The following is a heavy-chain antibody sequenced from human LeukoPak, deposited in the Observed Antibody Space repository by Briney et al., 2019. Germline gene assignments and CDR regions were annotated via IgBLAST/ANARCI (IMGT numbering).Heavy chain of an antibody. D-gene: IGHD2-21*01. Sequence: LKIFSCGSGDRFFSCWFWRGSHMPARNLEWMVIIYPGDSDTRYSPSFQGQVTISADKSITTAYLQWSSLKASDTAMCYCARLLNYHDLDYWGQGTLVTVYS. V-gene: IGHV5-51*01. CDR3: ARLLNYHDLDY. CDR1: GDRFFSCW. J-gene: IGHJ4*02. CDR2: IYPGDSDT.